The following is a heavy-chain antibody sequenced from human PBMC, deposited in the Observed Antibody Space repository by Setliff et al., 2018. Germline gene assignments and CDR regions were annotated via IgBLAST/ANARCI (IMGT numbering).Heavy chain of an antibody. V-gene: IGHV3-48*03. J-gene: IGHJ4*02. CDR2: INNRGDTI. CDR1: GFAFSGDD. D-gene: IGHD4-17*01. Sequence: PGGSLRLSCAGSGFAFSGDDMHWVRQAPGKGLEWVSYINNRGDTIYYADSVRGRFTISRDNAKNSVYLQVNSLKTEDTAVYYCAITMTTGVDFFDYWGQGTLVTVSS. CDR3: AITMTTGVDFFDY.